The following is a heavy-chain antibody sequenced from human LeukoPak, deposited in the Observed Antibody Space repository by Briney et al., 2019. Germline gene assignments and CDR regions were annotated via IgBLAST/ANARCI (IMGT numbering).Heavy chain of an antibody. D-gene: IGHD6-6*01. CDR1: GFTLDDYA. CDR3: AKDDSSSSLDY. J-gene: IGHJ4*02. CDR2: ISGDGGST. V-gene: IGHV3-43*02. Sequence: GGSLRLSCAASGFTLDDYAMHWVRQAPGKGLEWVSLISGDGGSTYYADSVKSRFTISRDNSKNSLCLQMNSMRTEDTALYYCAKDDSSSSLDYWGQGTLVTVSS.